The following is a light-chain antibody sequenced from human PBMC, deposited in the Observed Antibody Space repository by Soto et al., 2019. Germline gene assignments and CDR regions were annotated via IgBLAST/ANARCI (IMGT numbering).Light chain of an antibody. J-gene: IGKJ1*01. V-gene: IGKV3-20*01. CDR2: GAS. CDR1: QSVSSSY. Sequence: EMVLTQSPGTLSLSPGERATLSCRASQSVSSSYLAWYQQKPGQAPRPLIYGASSRAIGIPDRFSGSGSGTDFTLTISRLEPEYFAVYYCQQYGSSPWPFGQGTKVEIK. CDR3: QQYGSSPWP.